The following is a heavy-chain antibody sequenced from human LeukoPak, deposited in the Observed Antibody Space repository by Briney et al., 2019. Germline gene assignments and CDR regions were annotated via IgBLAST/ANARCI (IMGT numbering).Heavy chain of an antibody. CDR2: IKQDGSEK. D-gene: IGHD1-26*01. Sequence: GGALRLSCAASGFTFSRYWMSGVRQAAGKGLEWVANIKQDGSEKYYLDSVKGRFTISGDNAKHSMYLQMNSLTAEDTAVYYRARDMKGASLAFDMWGQGTMVTVSS. V-gene: IGHV3-7*01. CDR3: ARDMKGASLAFDM. CDR1: GFTFSRYW. J-gene: IGHJ3*02.